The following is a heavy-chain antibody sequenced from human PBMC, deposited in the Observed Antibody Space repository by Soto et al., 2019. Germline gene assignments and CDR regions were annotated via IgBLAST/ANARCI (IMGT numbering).Heavy chain of an antibody. CDR3: ARDKRMPPLDY. Sequence: QVQLVESGGGVVQPGRSLRLSCAASGFTFSSYGMHWVRQAPGKGLEWVAVIWYDGSNKYYADSVKGRFTISRDNSKNTLYLQMNSLRAEDTAVYYRARDKRMPPLDYWGQGTLVTVSS. CDR2: IWYDGSNK. J-gene: IGHJ4*02. V-gene: IGHV3-33*01. CDR1: GFTFSSYG. D-gene: IGHD2-15*01.